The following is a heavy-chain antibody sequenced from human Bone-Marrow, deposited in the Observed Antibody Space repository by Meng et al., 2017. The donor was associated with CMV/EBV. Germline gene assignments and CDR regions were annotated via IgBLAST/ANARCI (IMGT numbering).Heavy chain of an antibody. J-gene: IGHJ4*02. D-gene: IGHD3-22*01. CDR2: ISYDGSNK. V-gene: IGHV3-30*14. CDR1: GFTFSSYA. Sequence: GESLKISCAASGFTFSSYAMHWVRQAPGKGLEWVAVISYDGSNKYYADSVKGRFTISRDNSKNTLYLQMNSLRAEDTAVYYCATPFYYDSTGPTPFDNWGQGTLVTVSS. CDR3: ATPFYYDSTGPTPFDN.